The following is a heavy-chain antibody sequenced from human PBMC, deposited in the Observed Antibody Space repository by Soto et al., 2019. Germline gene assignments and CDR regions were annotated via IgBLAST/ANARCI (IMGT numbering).Heavy chain of an antibody. V-gene: IGHV4-31*11. Sequence: SETLSLTCGVYGGSFRNYYWSWIRQHPGKGLEWIGYIYYSGSTYYNPSLKSRVTISVDTSKNQFSLKLSSVTAADTAVYYCARTYYYDSSGYPFSHWGQGTLVTVSS. J-gene: IGHJ4*02. CDR2: IYYSGST. D-gene: IGHD3-22*01. CDR3: ARTYYYDSSGYPFSH. CDR1: GGSFRNYY.